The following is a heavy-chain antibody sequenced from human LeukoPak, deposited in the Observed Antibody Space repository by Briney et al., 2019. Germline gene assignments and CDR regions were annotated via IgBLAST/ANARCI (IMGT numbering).Heavy chain of an antibody. D-gene: IGHD4-17*01. J-gene: IGHJ4*02. CDR1: GFTFSSYA. CDR2: ISGSGGST. V-gene: IGHV3-23*01. Sequence: GGSLRLSCAASGFTFSSYAMSWVRQAPGKGLEWVSAISGSGGSTYYADSVKGRFTISRDNSKNTLYLQMNSLRAEDTAVYYCANGGLQYGDCDYWGQGTLVTVSS. CDR3: ANGGLQYGDCDY.